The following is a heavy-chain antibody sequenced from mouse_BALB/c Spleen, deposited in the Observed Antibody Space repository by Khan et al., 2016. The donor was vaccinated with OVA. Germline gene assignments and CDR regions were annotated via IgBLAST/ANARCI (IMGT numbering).Heavy chain of an antibody. D-gene: IGHD2-13*01. CDR1: GYIFTSYW. Sequence: QVQLQQSGAELVRPGASVKLSCKTSGYIFTSYWIHWVKQRSGQGLEWIARIYPGTNNTYYNEKLTDKDTLTADKSSSTVYMQHSSLKSEDSAVYFCSRGEALYYFNYGGKDNTLTVSS. CDR3: SRGEALYYFNY. V-gene: IGHV1S132*01. CDR2: IYPGTNNT. J-gene: IGHJ2*01.